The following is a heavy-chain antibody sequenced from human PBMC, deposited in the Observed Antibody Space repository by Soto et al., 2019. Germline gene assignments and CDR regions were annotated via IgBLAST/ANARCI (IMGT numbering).Heavy chain of an antibody. Sequence: GGSQRLSCAASGFTFSSYAMHWVRQAPGKGLEWVAVISHDGSVTYYSESVKGRFTMSRDNSKETLFLQMSSLRSEDTAIYYCAKDEYWESHFYYFMDLWGRGTTVTVSS. CDR1: GFTFSSYA. CDR3: AKDEYWESHFYYFMDL. V-gene: IGHV3-30*15. J-gene: IGHJ6*03. CDR2: ISHDGSVT. D-gene: IGHD1-26*01.